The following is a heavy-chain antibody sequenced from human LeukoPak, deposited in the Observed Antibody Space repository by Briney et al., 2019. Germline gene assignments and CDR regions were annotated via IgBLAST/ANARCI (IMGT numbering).Heavy chain of an antibody. Sequence: PGGSLRLSCAASGFTFSSYAVSWVRQAPGKGLEWVSAISGSGGSTYYADSVKGRFTISRDNSKNTLYLQMNSLRPEDTAVYYCASGVSIWLGNAFDFWGQGTMVTVSS. CDR2: ISGSGGST. CDR3: ASGVSIWLGNAFDF. V-gene: IGHV3-23*01. J-gene: IGHJ3*01. D-gene: IGHD3-10*01. CDR1: GFTFSSYA.